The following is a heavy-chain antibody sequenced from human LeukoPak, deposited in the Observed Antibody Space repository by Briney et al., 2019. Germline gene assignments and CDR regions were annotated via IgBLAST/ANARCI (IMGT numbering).Heavy chain of an antibody. Sequence: GGSLRLSCTASGFTFSSYTMTWVRQAPGKGLKWVSTITTGDGNAYYADSVKGRFTVSRDDSKNTLYLQMNSLRAEDTAVYYCAKDGGLWVSAHWGDSWGRGTLVTVSS. CDR3: AKDGGLWVSAHWGDS. CDR1: GFTFSSYT. CDR2: ITTGDGNA. J-gene: IGHJ4*02. D-gene: IGHD7-27*01. V-gene: IGHV3-23*01.